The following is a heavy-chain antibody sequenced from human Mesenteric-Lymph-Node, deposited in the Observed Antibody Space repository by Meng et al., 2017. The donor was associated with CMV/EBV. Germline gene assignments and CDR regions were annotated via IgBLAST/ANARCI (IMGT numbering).Heavy chain of an antibody. CDR2: ISGSGGST. Sequence: GESLKISCAASGFTFSSYAMSWVRQAPGKGLEWVSAISGSGGSTYYADSVKGRFTISRDNSKNTLYLQMNSLRAEDTAVYYCAKDGYYYDSSGYYYVDYGMDVWGQGTTVTVSS. V-gene: IGHV3-23*01. CDR1: GFTFSSYA. CDR3: AKDGYYYDSSGYYYVDYGMDV. D-gene: IGHD3-22*01. J-gene: IGHJ6*02.